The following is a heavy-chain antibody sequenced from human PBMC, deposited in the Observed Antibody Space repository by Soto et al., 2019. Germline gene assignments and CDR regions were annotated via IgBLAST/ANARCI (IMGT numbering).Heavy chain of an antibody. D-gene: IGHD6-13*01. CDR2: IYPGGSDT. CDR1: GYSFTSYW. Sequence: GGSLETSCKGSGYSFTSYWIGLVRQIPGKGLGGVRIIYPGGSDTRYSTSFQGQVTISADKSISSLYLQGSSLKASDTAMYYCARPRYSSSSLSIFDYWGQGTLVTVSS. V-gene: IGHV5-51*01. J-gene: IGHJ4*02. CDR3: ARPRYSSSSLSIFDY.